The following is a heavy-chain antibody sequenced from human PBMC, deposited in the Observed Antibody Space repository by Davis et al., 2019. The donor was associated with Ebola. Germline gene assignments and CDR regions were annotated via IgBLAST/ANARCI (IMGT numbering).Heavy chain of an antibody. CDR2: INHSGST. D-gene: IGHD1-26*01. Sequence: MPSETLSLTCAVYGGSFSGYYWSWIRQPPGKGLEWIGEINHSGSTNYNPSLKSRVTISVDTSKNQFSLKLSSVTAADTAVYYCARGGAPVAPFRYYYYGMDVWGQGTTVTVSS. CDR3: ARGGAPVAPFRYYYYGMDV. V-gene: IGHV4-34*01. CDR1: GGSFSGYY. J-gene: IGHJ6*02.